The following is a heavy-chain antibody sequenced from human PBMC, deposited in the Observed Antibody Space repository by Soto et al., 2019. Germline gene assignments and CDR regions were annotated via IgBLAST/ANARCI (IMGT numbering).Heavy chain of an antibody. CDR1: GFTFSSCA. CDR3: ARCNEHNWFDP. V-gene: IGHV3-48*04. Sequence: GGSLRLSCAASGFTFSSCAMGWVRQAPGKGLEWVSYISNSGSTIYYADSVKGRFTISRDNAKNSLYLQMNSLRAEDTAVYYCARCNEHNWFDPWGQVTLVTVSS. D-gene: IGHD1-1*01. CDR2: ISNSGSTI. J-gene: IGHJ5*02.